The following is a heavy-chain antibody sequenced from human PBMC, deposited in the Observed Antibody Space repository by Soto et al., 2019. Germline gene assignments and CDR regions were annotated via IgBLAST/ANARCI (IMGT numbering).Heavy chain of an antibody. CDR2: ISAYNGNT. J-gene: IGHJ4*02. CDR3: AREDARVSTTNTDY. Sequence: QVQLVQSGAEVKKPGASVKVSCKASGYTFTSYAISWVRQAPGQGLEWMGWISAYNGNTNYAQRFQGRVTMTTDTAADTAYMELRSRRSDDTAVYFWAREDARVSTTNTDYWGQGTLGTVSS. D-gene: IGHD1-1*01. CDR1: GYTFTSYA. V-gene: IGHV1-18*01.